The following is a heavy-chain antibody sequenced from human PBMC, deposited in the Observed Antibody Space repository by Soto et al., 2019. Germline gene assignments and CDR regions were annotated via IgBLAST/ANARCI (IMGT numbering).Heavy chain of an antibody. CDR2: ISDDGRNI. D-gene: IGHD6-13*01. CDR3: AKQRVVSSTWFIDYFDY. V-gene: IGHV3-30*18. J-gene: IGHJ4*02. Sequence: QVQLVESGGGGVQPGRSLRLSCAASGFTFRSYGMHWVRQAPGKGLEWVTLISDDGRNISYLDSVKGRFTISRDNSKNTLYLQMNSLRAEDTAVYYCAKQRVVSSTWFIDYFDYWGQGTLVTVSS. CDR1: GFTFRSYG.